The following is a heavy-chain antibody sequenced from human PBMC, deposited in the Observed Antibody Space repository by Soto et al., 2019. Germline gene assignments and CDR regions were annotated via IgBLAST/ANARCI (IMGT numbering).Heavy chain of an antibody. V-gene: IGHV1-69*04. CDR1: GGTFSSYT. J-gene: IGHJ4*02. D-gene: IGHD3-10*01. CDR2: IIPILGIA. CDR3: ARDPYGSGLGPHY. Sequence: SVKVSCKASGGTFSSYTISWVRQAPGQGLEWMGRIIPILGIANYAQKFQGRVTITADKSTSTAYTELSSLRSEDTAVYYCARDPYGSGLGPHYWGQGTLVTVSS.